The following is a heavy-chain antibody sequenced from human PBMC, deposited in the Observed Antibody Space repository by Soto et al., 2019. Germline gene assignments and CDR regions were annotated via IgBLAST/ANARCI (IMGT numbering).Heavy chain of an antibody. J-gene: IGHJ4*02. CDR3: ARDPGYFASDGYFDY. V-gene: IGHV3-48*01. Sequence: GAALIRSCAASDFTFSGYSMNWSRPALGTALECLSYITASGAAIYSADSVKGRFTIHRDNAKNSLYLQMHSLRAEDTDVYYSARDPGYFASDGYFDYWGQGALVTFAS. D-gene: IGHD3-22*01. CDR2: ITASGAAI. CDR1: DFTFSGYS.